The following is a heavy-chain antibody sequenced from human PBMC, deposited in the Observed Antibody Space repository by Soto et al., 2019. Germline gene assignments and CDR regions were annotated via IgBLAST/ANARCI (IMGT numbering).Heavy chain of an antibody. J-gene: IGHJ4*02. D-gene: IGHD2-15*01. CDR2: INSGGST. CDR3: ARATHWGVVVAADYFDY. CDR1: GFTVSSNY. V-gene: IGHV3-53*04. Sequence: GGSLRLSCAASGFTVSSNYMSWVRQAPGKGLEWVSLINSGGSTFYADSVKGRFTISRHSFKNTLYLQMNSLRGEDTAVYYCARATHWGVVVAADYFDYWGLGTLVTVSS.